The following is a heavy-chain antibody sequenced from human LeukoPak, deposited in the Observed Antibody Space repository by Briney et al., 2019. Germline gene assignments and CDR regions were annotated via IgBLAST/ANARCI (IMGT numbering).Heavy chain of an antibody. CDR2: INAGNGNT. V-gene: IGHV1-3*03. J-gene: IGHJ4*01. D-gene: IGHD1-26*01. Sequence: ASVKVSCKASGYTFTSYAMHWVRQAPGQRLEWMGWINAGNGNTKYSQEFQGRVTITKDTSASTAYMELSSLRSEDMAVYYCARERKEYSSGSSIDDWGQGTLVTVSS. CDR1: GYTFTSYA. CDR3: ARERKEYSSGSSIDD.